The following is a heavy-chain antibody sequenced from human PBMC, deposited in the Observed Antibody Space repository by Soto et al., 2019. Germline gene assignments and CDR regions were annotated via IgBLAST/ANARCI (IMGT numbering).Heavy chain of an antibody. D-gene: IGHD2-21*02. J-gene: IGHJ3*02. V-gene: IGHV1-69*06. Sequence: SVKVSCKASGGLFTNFAVTWVRQAPGKGLEWMGGILPIYGTPKYAPEFQGRVTITADKSTSTAYMELSSLRSEDTAVYYCARESAYCGGDCPRAAFDIWGQGTMVTVSS. CDR3: ARESAYCGGDCPRAAFDI. CDR2: ILPIYGTP. CDR1: GGLFTNFA.